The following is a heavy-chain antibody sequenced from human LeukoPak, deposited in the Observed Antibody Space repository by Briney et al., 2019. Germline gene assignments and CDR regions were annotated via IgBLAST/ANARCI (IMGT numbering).Heavy chain of an antibody. CDR2: MNPNSGNT. J-gene: IGHJ4*02. V-gene: IGHV1-8*02. D-gene: IGHD5-24*01. CDR1: GYTFTSYD. CDR3: ARSGEMATIGWYYFDY. Sequence: SVKVSCKASGYTFTSYDINWVRQATGQGLEWMGWMNPNSGNTGYAQKFQGRVTMTRDMSTSTVYMELSSLRSEDTAVYYCARSGEMATIGWYYFDYWGQGTLVTVSS.